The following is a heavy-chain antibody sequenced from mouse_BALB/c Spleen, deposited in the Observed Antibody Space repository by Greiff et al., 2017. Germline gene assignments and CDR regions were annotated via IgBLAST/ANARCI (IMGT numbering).Heavy chain of an antibody. Sequence: EVQLQHSGAELVKPGASVKLSCTASGFNIKDTYMHWVKQRPEQGLEWIGRIDPANGNTKYDPKFQGKATITADTSSNTAYLQLSSLTSEDTAVYYCARSENYAMDYWGQGTSVTVSS. CDR2: IDPANGNT. CDR3: ARSENYAMDY. J-gene: IGHJ4*01. V-gene: IGHV14-3*02. CDR1: GFNIKDTY.